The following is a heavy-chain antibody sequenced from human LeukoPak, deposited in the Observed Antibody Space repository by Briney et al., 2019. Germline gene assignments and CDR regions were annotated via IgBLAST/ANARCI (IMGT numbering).Heavy chain of an antibody. D-gene: IGHD3-22*01. CDR1: GGSISRSNW. J-gene: IGHJ4*02. CDR2: IYHSGST. CDR3: ASQSIGYYYEGLFDY. V-gene: IGHV4-4*02. Sequence: SGTLSLTCAVSGGSISRSNWWSWVRQPPGKGLEWIGEIYHSGSTNYNPSLRSRVTISVDKSKNQFSLKLSSVTAADTAVYYCASQSIGYYYEGLFDYWGQGTLVTVSS.